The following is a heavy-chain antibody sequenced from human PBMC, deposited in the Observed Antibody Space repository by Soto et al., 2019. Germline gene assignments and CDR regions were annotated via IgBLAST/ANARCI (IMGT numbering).Heavy chain of an antibody. CDR1: GYTFTKYY. CDR2: VNPSGVGT. D-gene: IGHD3-16*01. Sequence: ASVKGSCKASGYTFTKYYLHWVRQAPGQGLEWMGIVNPSGVGTTYAQKFQGRVKMTSDTSTTTFYMELSSLTSEDTALYFCERAKKQITFLGVTDACGGQEPLVTVS. CDR3: ERAKKQITFLGVTDAC. V-gene: IGHV1-46*01. J-gene: IGHJ4*02.